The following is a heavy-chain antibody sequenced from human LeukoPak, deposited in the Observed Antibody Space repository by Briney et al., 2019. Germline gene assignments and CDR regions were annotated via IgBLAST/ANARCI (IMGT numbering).Heavy chain of an antibody. D-gene: IGHD1-26*01. CDR2: IYHSGST. CDR3: ARVYLVGATCDY. V-gene: IGHV4-39*07. Sequence: PSQTLSLTCTVSGGSISSGSYYWGWIRQPPGKGLEWIGSIYHSGSTYYNPSLKSRVTISVDTSKNQFSLKLSSVTAADTAVHYCARVYLVGATCDYWGQGTLVTVSS. J-gene: IGHJ4*02. CDR1: GGSISSGSYY.